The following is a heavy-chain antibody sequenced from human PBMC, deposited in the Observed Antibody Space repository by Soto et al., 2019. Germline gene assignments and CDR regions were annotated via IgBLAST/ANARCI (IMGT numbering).Heavy chain of an antibody. CDR1: GFSVNSKY. D-gene: IGHD2-15*01. Sequence: EVQLVESGGDLVQPGGSLRLSCAASGFSVNSKYMSWDRQAPGKGLEWVSLIQSGGSTYYAGSVKGSCTISRDFSENPLFVQMNSLRVEDTGVYYCTRDDVHCNGVRCYGVPMDVWGKGTTVTVSA. CDR3: TRDDVHCNGVRCYGVPMDV. CDR2: IQSGGST. J-gene: IGHJ6*04. V-gene: IGHV3-66*01.